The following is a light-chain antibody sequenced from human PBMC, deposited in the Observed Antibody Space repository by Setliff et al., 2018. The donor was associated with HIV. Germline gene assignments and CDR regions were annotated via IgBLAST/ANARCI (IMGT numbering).Light chain of an antibody. CDR2: SDN. Sequence: QSVLTQPPLASGTPGQRVTISCSGSSPNIGSNTVNWYQHLPGLAPKLLIYSDNHRPSVVPDRFSGSKSGTSASLAISGLQSGDEADYYCAAWDDSLNGYVFGTGTKVTVL. CDR1: SPNIGSNT. V-gene: IGLV1-44*01. CDR3: AAWDDSLNGYV. J-gene: IGLJ1*01.